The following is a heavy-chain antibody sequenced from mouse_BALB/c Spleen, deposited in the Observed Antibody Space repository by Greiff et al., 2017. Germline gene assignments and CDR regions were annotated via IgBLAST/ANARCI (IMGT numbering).Heavy chain of an antibody. CDR3: ARRDDYYAMDY. CDR2: ISSGGSYT. J-gene: IGHJ4*01. Sequence: EVNVVESGGGLVKPGGSLKLSCAASGFTFSSYAMSWVRQTPEKRLEWVATISSGGSYTYYPDSVKGRFTISRDNAKNTLYLQMSSLRSEDTAMYYCARRDDYYAMDYWGQGTSVTVSS. CDR1: GFTFSSYA. V-gene: IGHV5-9-3*01.